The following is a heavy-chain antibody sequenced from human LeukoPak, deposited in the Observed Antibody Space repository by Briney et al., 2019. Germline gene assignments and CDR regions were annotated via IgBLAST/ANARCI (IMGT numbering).Heavy chain of an antibody. J-gene: IGHJ4*02. CDR2: VKSKTDGGTA. Sequence: GGSLILSCAASGLSFSNAWMSWVRQAPGKGPEWVGRVKSKTDGGTADYAAPVKGRFTISRDDSKNKLYLQMNSLKTEDTAVYYCNTDFYYDILTGYRYFDYWGQGALVTVSS. CDR3: NTDFYYDILTGYRYFDY. CDR1: GLSFSNAW. V-gene: IGHV3-15*01. D-gene: IGHD3-9*01.